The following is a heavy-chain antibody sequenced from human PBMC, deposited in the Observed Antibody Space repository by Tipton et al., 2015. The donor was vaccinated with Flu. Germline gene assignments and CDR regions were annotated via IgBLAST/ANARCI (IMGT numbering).Heavy chain of an antibody. CDR1: GDSITSSSFY. CDR3: AKSGSYLEYLQH. D-gene: IGHD1-26*01. J-gene: IGHJ1*01. Sequence: TLSLTCTVSGDSITSSSFYWGWIRQPPGKGLEWIGSVSHSGSTNYNPSLKSRVTMSVDTSKNQFSLKLTSVSAADTAVYYCAKSGSYLEYLQHWGQGTLVTVSS. V-gene: IGHV4-39*07. CDR2: VSHSGST.